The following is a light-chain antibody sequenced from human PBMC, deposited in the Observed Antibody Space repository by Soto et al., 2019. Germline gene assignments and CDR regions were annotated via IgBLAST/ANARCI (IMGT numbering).Light chain of an antibody. CDR3: LSYTSSGTWV. CDR2: EVS. CDR1: SSDVGNYKY. V-gene: IGLV2-14*01. Sequence: QSALTQPASVSGSPGQSITISCTGTSSDVGNYKYVSWYQQHPGKAPKLIIYEVSNRPSGVSDRFSGSKSGNTASLTISGLQAEDETDYYCLSYTSSGTWVFGGGTKVTVL. J-gene: IGLJ3*02.